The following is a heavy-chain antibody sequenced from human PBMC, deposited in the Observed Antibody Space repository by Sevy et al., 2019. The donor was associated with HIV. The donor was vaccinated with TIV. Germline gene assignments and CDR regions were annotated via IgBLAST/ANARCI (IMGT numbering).Heavy chain of an antibody. CDR2: IYTSGST. V-gene: IGHV4-4*07. CDR3: ARAGYCSSTSCYTWGGYYYYYMDV. CDR1: GGSISSYY. J-gene: IGHJ6*03. D-gene: IGHD2-2*02. Sequence: SETLSLTCTVSGGSISSYYWSWIRQPAGKGLEWIGRIYTSGSTNYNPSLKSRVTMSVDTSKNQFSLKLGSVTAADTAVYYCARAGYCSSTSCYTWGGYYYYYMDVWGKGTTVTVSS.